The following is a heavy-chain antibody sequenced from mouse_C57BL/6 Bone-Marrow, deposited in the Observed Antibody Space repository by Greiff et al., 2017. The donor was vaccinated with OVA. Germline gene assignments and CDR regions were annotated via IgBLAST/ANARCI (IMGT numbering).Heavy chain of an antibody. Sequence: QVQLQQSGAELVMPGASVKLSCKASGYTFTSYWMHWVKQRPGQGLEWIGEIYPSDSYTNYNQKFKGKSTLTADKSSSTAYMQLSSLTSEDSAVYYWARRADYSPFDYWGQGTALTVTS. CDR1: GYTFTSYW. CDR2: IYPSDSYT. D-gene: IGHD2-12*01. V-gene: IGHV1-69*01. CDR3: ARRADYSPFDY. J-gene: IGHJ2*01.